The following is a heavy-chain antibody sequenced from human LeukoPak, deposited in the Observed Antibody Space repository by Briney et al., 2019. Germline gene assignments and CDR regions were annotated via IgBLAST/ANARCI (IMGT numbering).Heavy chain of an antibody. J-gene: IGHJ4*02. CDR2: ISWNSGSI. Sequence: GRSLRLSCAASGCTFDNYAMHWVRQAPGKGLEWVSGISWNSGSIGYADSVKGRFTISRDNAKNSLYLQMNSLRAEDTALYYCAKDLYSSSWYGGYFDYWGQGTLVTVSS. D-gene: IGHD6-13*01. CDR3: AKDLYSSSWYGGYFDY. V-gene: IGHV3-9*01. CDR1: GCTFDNYA.